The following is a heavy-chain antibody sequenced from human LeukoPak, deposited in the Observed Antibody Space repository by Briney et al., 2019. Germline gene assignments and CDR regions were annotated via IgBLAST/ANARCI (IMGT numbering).Heavy chain of an antibody. J-gene: IGHJ4*02. D-gene: IGHD1-26*01. CDR3: TKRGIVGTTTPFDY. CDR1: GFTFSSFA. V-gene: IGHV3-23*01. Sequence: GGSLRLSCAASGFTFSSFAMSWVGQAPGKGLEWVSSISGSTYYADSVKGRFTISRDNSKNTLYLQMNSLRAEDTAVYYCTKRGIVGTTTPFDYWGQGTLVTVSS. CDR2: ISGST.